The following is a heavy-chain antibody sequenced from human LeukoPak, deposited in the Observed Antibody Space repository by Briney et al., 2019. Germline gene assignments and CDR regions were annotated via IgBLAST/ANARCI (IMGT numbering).Heavy chain of an antibody. J-gene: IGHJ4*02. V-gene: IGHV3-23*01. CDR3: AKQSAGSAAWYSLHYDF. CDR2: VDGGGGGT. Sequence: GESLRLSCAVSGFTFTSYWMSWVRQAPGRGLEWVSSVDGGGGGTYYADSVKGRFTISRDNSKDTLYLQMNGLRAEDTAVYFCAKQSAGSAAWYSLHYDFWGQGTLVTVSS. D-gene: IGHD6-13*01. CDR1: GFTFTSYW.